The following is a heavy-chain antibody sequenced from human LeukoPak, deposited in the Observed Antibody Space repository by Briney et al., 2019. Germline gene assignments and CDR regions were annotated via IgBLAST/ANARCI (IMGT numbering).Heavy chain of an antibody. CDR3: ARVSATRVSKGKDYYGMDV. Sequence: PGRSLRLSCAASGFTFSSYGMHWVRQAPGKGLEWVAAIWYDGSNKYYADSVKGRFTISRDNSKNTLYLQMNSLRAEDTAVYYCARVSATRVSKGKDYYGMDVWGKGTTVTVSS. V-gene: IGHV3-33*01. D-gene: IGHD6-13*01. J-gene: IGHJ6*04. CDR2: IWYDGSNK. CDR1: GFTFSSYG.